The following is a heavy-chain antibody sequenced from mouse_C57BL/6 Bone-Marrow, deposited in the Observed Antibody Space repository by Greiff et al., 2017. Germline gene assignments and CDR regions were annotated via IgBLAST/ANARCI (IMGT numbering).Heavy chain of an antibody. CDR2: INPGSGGT. CDR3: ARCGYYGSTFAY. Sequence: QVQLQQSGAELVRPGTSVKVSCKASGYAFTNYLIEWVKQRPGQGLEWIGVINPGSGGTNYNEKFKGKATLTADKSSSTAYMQLSSLTSEDSAVYFCARCGYYGSTFAYWGQGTLVTVSA. CDR1: GYAFTNYL. J-gene: IGHJ3*01. V-gene: IGHV1-54*01. D-gene: IGHD1-1*01.